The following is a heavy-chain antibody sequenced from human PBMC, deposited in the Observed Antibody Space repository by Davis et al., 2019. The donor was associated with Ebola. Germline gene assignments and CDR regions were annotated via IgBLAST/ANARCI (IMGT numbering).Heavy chain of an antibody. CDR3: AKGDNSGWYGFDY. Sequence: PGGSLRLSCAASGFSFSEHAMHWVRQRPGKGLQWVSGISWTGRDIGYAESVKGRFTISRDNSKNTLSLQMNSLRAEDTAVYYCAKGDNSGWYGFDYWGQGTLVTVSS. J-gene: IGHJ4*02. CDR1: GFSFSEHA. V-gene: IGHV3-9*01. CDR2: ISWTGRDI. D-gene: IGHD6-19*01.